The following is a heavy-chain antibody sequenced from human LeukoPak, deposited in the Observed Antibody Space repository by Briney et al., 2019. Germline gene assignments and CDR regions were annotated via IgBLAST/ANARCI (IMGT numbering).Heavy chain of an antibody. CDR1: GFTFSSYS. CDR3: ARNFPKGSGSAEGMDV. Sequence: GGSLKLSCAASGFTFSSYSMNWVRQAPGKGLEWVSSISSSSSYIYYADSVKGRFTISRDNAKNSLYLQMNSLRAEDTAVYYCARNFPKGSGSAEGMDVWGQGTTVTVSS. J-gene: IGHJ6*02. V-gene: IGHV3-21*01. CDR2: ISSSSSYI. D-gene: IGHD3-10*01.